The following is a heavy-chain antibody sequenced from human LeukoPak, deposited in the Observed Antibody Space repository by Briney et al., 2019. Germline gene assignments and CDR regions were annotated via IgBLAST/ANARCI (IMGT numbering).Heavy chain of an antibody. CDR2: ISSSSSYI. Sequence: SGGSLRLSCAASGFTFSSYSMNWVRQAPGKGLEWVSSISSSSSYIYYADSVKGRFTISRDNAKNSLYLQMNSLRAEDTALYYCAKDISPEYSGYSGAFDIWGQGTMVTVSS. CDR3: AKDISPEYSGYSGAFDI. CDR1: GFTFSSYS. V-gene: IGHV3-21*04. D-gene: IGHD5-12*01. J-gene: IGHJ3*02.